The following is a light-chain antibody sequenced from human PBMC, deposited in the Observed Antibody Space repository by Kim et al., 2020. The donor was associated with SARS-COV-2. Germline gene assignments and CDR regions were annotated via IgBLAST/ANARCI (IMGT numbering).Light chain of an antibody. CDR3: SSYAAISNFV. V-gene: IGLV2-8*01. CDR1: SSDVGGYNY. J-gene: IGLJ1*01. Sequence: QSVLTHPPSASGSPGQSVTISCTGTSSDVGGYNYVSWYQQHPGKAPKLMIYEVSKRPSGVPDRFSGSKSGSTASLTVSGLQAEDEADYYCSSYAAISNFVFGTGTKVTVL. CDR2: EVS.